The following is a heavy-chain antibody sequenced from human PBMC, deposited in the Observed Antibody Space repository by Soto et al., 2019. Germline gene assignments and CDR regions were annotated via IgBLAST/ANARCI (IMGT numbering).Heavy chain of an antibody. CDR2: MSANSGNT. Sequence: ASVKLSCKASGYTFTRYDINWVRLATGQGLEWMGWMSANSGNTGYAQKLQGRVTMTTDTSTSTAYMELRSLRSDDTAVYYCARDGKPAWWLHQYTWFDPWGQGTLVTVSS. CDR1: GYTFTRYD. CDR3: ARDGKPAWWLHQYTWFDP. D-gene: IGHD5-12*01. J-gene: IGHJ5*02. V-gene: IGHV1-18*01.